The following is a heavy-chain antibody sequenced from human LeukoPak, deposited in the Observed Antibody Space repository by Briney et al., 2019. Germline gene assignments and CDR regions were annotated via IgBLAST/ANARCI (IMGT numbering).Heavy chain of an antibody. J-gene: IGHJ4*02. D-gene: IGHD4-17*01. CDR3: AGRGAGELFYGRF. CDR2: INPNSGST. V-gene: IGHV1-2*02. CDR1: RYTFTDYY. Sequence: ASMKVSCKASRYTFTDYYIHWVRQAPGQGLEWMGWINPNSGSTNSAQKFQGRVTLTRDTSLTTAYMELNSLRPDDTALYYCAGRGAGELFYGRFWGQGTLLTVSS.